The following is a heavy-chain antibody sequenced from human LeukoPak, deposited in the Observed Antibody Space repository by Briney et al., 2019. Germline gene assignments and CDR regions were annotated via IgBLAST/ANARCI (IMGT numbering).Heavy chain of an antibody. J-gene: IGHJ4*02. CDR1: GFTFSSYG. D-gene: IGHD6-19*01. CDR2: INSDGSST. CDR3: ARAPNWVAGTAFDY. Sequence: GGSLRLSCAASGFTFSSYGMHWVRQAPGKGLVWVSRINSDGSSTSYADSVKGRFTISRDNAKNTLYLQMNSLRAEDTAVYYCARAPNWVAGTAFDYWGQGTLVTVSS. V-gene: IGHV3-74*01.